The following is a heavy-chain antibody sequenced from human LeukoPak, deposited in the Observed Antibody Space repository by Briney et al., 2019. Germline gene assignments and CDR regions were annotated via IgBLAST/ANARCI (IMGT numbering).Heavy chain of an antibody. D-gene: IGHD6-25*01. Sequence: GGSLRLSCAASGFTFSTYWMHWVRQAPGKGLMWVSRINSDGGSTSYTDSVKGRFTISRDNAKNTLYLQMSSLRAEDTAVYYCARRSAAKDAFDIWGQGTKVTVSS. J-gene: IGHJ3*02. CDR3: ARRSAAKDAFDI. V-gene: IGHV3-74*01. CDR1: GFTFSTYW. CDR2: INSDGGST.